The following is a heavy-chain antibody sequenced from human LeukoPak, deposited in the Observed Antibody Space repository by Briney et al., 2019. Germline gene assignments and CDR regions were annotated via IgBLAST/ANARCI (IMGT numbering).Heavy chain of an antibody. Sequence: PSETLSLTCSVSGGSMSGDYWNWVRQTPGKTLEWIGYVFYRGSTNYNPPLKSRVTISVDTSKNQFSLKLSSVTAADTAVYYCARGTWSIVGATNLGAFDYWGQGTLVTVSS. D-gene: IGHD1-26*01. J-gene: IGHJ4*02. V-gene: IGHV4-59*12. CDR3: ARGTWSIVGATNLGAFDY. CDR2: VFYRGST. CDR1: GGSMSGDY.